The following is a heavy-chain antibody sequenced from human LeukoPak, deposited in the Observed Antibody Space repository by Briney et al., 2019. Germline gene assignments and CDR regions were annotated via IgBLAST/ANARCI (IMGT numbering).Heavy chain of an antibody. V-gene: IGHV4-38-2*01. D-gene: IGHD3-22*01. CDR3: ARLMAAVAPPFSGGSSGYYREID. Sequence: SETLSLTCAVSGYSISSGYYWGWIRQPPGKGLEWIGYIYYSGSTNYNPSLKSRVTISVDTSKNQFSLKLSSVTAADTAVYYCARLMAAVAPPFSGGSSGYYREIDWGQGTLVTVSS. J-gene: IGHJ4*02. CDR2: IYYSGST. CDR1: GYSISSGYY.